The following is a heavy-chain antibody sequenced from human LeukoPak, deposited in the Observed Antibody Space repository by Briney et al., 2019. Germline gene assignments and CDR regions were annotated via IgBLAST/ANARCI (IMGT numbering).Heavy chain of an antibody. CDR3: AKMGSYHDTGGSLEYDDYFDY. J-gene: IGHJ4*02. CDR1: GFTYSTYA. V-gene: IGHV3-23*01. CDR2: ISGSGGRT. Sequence: GGSLRLSCAASGFTYSTYAMSWVRQAPGKGLEWVSSISGSGGRTYYADSVKGRFTISRDNSKNTLYLQMISLRADDTAVFYCAKMGSYHDTGGSLEYDDYFDYWGQGTLVTVSS. D-gene: IGHD3-22*01.